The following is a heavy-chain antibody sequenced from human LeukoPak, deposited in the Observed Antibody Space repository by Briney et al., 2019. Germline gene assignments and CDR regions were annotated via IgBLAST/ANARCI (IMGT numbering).Heavy chain of an antibody. Sequence: GXXLRLSCTASGLIFSSYNMNWVRQAPGKGPEWVAYITANNTTKYYADSVKGRFTISRDNAKKSLFLQMNSLRAEDTAVYYCAAASAFSSSWRSWGQGTVVTVSS. V-gene: IGHV3-48*01. CDR3: AAASAFSSSWRS. CDR1: GLIFSSYN. D-gene: IGHD6-13*01. CDR2: ITANNTTK. J-gene: IGHJ5*02.